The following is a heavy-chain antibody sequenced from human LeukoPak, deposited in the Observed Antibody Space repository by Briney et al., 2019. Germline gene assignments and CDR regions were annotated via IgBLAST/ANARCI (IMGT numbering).Heavy chain of an antibody. CDR2: IYSGGST. V-gene: IGHV3-53*01. CDR1: GFTVSSNY. CDR3: ARDYYDSSGYYLGAFDI. J-gene: IGHJ3*02. Sequence: GGSLRLSCAASGFTVSSNYMSWVRQAPGKGLEWVSVIYSGGSTYYADSVKGRFTIFRDNSKNTLYLQMNSLRAEDTAVYYCARDYYDSSGYYLGAFDIWGQGTMVTVSS. D-gene: IGHD3-22*01.